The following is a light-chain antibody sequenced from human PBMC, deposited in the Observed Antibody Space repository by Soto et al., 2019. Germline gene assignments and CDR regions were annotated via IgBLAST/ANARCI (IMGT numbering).Light chain of an antibody. Sequence: QSVLTQPPSASGTPGQRVTISCSGSSSNIGSNTVNWYQQLPGTAPKLLIYSNNQRPSGVPDRFSGSKSGNTASLTISGLQAEDEADYYCCSYVGNYSWLFGGGTKLTVL. CDR3: CSYVGNYSWL. J-gene: IGLJ2*01. V-gene: IGLV1-44*01. CDR1: SSNIGSNT. CDR2: SNN.